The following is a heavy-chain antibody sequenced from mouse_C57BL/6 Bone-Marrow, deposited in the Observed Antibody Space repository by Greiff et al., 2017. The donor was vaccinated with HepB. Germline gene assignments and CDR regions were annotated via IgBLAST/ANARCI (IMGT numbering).Heavy chain of an antibody. CDR3: APITTGLDY. V-gene: IGHV1-19*01. CDR2: INPHNGGT. J-gene: IGHJ2*01. D-gene: IGHD1-1*01. CDR1: GYTFTDYY. Sequence: VQLKESGPVLVKPGASVKMSCKASGYTFTDYYMNWVQQSHGKSLEWIGVINPHNGGTSYNQKFKGKATLTVDKSSSTAYMELNSLTSEDSAVYYCAPITTGLDYWGQGTTLTVSS.